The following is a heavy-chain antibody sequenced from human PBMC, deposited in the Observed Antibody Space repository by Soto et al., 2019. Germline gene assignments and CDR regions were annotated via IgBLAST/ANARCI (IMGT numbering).Heavy chain of an antibody. J-gene: IGHJ6*02. CDR3: ARPCLYSSNPHYYYYGMDV. CDR2: ISYDGTNE. D-gene: IGHD6-13*01. CDR1: GFTFSSYP. Sequence: QVQLVESGGGVVQPGRSLRLSCAASGFTFSSYPMDWVRQAPGKGLEWVAVISYDGTNEHYADSVKGRFTISRDNSKNMLYLQMNSLRAEDTAVYYCARPCLYSSNPHYYYYGMDVWGQGTTVTVSS. V-gene: IGHV3-30-3*01.